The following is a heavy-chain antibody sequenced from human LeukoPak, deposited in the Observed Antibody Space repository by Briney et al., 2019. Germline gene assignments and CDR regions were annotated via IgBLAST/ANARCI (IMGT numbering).Heavy chain of an antibody. CDR3: ARDRHRRYCSGGSCYGGWFDP. CDR2: INPNSGGT. J-gene: IGHJ5*02. Sequence: GASVKVSCKASGYTFTGYYMHWVRQAPGQGLEWMGWINPNSGGTNYAQKLQGRVTMTTDTSTSTAYMELRSLRSDDTAVYYCARDRHRRYCSGGSCYGGWFDPWGQGTLVTVSS. CDR1: GYTFTGYY. V-gene: IGHV1-2*02. D-gene: IGHD2-15*01.